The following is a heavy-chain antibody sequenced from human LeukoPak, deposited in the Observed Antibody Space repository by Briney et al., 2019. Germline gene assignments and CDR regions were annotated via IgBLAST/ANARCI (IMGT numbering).Heavy chain of an antibody. CDR3: ARDYGDLPARVPYFDY. J-gene: IGHJ4*02. CDR2: ISSSSGMI. V-gene: IGHV3-48*02. Sequence: GVSLRLSCAASGFTFSRYSMNWARQAPGKGLVWVSYISSSSGMIYYADSVKGRFTISRDNAKNSLYLQMKSLRDEDTAIYYCARDYGDLPARVPYFDYWGQGTLVTVSS. CDR1: GFTFSRYS. D-gene: IGHD4-17*01.